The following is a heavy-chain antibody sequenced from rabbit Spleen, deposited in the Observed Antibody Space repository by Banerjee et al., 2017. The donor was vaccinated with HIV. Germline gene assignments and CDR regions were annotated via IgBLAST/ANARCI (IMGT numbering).Heavy chain of an antibody. CDR3: ARDLTDVIGWNFGW. CDR1: GFSFSSGHY. J-gene: IGHJ6*01. D-gene: IGHD4-1*01. CDR2: TYIGGSANN. V-gene: IGHV1S40*01. Sequence: QQLVESGGGLVKPGASLTLTCTASGFSFSSGHYMCWFRQAPGKGLEWSACTYIGGSANNYYATWAKGRFTFSKTSSTTVTLQMTSLTAADTATYFCARDLTDVIGWNFGWWGPGTLVTVS.